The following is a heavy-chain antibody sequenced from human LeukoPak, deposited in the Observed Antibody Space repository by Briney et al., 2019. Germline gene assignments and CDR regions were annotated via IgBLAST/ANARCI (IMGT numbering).Heavy chain of an antibody. CDR3: ARGRYSGSYWGVYY. D-gene: IGHD1-26*01. J-gene: IGHJ4*02. CDR1: GYTFTGYY. Sequence: ASVKVSCKASGYTFTGYYMHWVRQAPGQGLEWMGWISPNSGGTNYAQKFQGRVTMTRDTSISTAYMELSRLRSDDTAVYYCARGRYSGSYWGVYYWGQGTLVTVSS. V-gene: IGHV1-2*02. CDR2: ISPNSGGT.